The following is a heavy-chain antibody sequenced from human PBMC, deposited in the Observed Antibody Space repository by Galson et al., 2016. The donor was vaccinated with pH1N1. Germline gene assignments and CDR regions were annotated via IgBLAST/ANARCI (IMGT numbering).Heavy chain of an antibody. CDR1: GYTFTNYA. D-gene: IGHD3-10*01. CDR2: INTNTGNP. Sequence: SVKVSCKASGYTFTNYAMNWVRQEPGQGLEWMGWINTNTGNPTYVPGFTGRFVFSLDTSVSTAYLQISGLKAEDTAVYYCARDGDGRLQAGVLFGGRYQYYGMDVWGQGTTVTVSS. V-gene: IGHV7-4-1*02. CDR3: ARDGDGRLQAGVLFGGRYQYYGMDV. J-gene: IGHJ6*02.